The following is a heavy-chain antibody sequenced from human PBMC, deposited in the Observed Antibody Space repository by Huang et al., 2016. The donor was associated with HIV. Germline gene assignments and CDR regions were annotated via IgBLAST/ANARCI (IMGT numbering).Heavy chain of an antibody. CDR1: GFTFSSYW. D-gene: IGHD4-17*01. CDR2: INSDGSRT. CDR3: ARDTDVRGGLDY. V-gene: IGHV3-74*01. Sequence: EVQLVESGGGLVQPGGSLRLSCAASGFTFSSYWMHWVRQAPGKGLVWVSRINSDGSRTNYADSVKGRFTISRDNAKNTLYLQMNSLRVEDTAVCYCARDTDVRGGLDYWGQGTLVTVSS. J-gene: IGHJ4*02.